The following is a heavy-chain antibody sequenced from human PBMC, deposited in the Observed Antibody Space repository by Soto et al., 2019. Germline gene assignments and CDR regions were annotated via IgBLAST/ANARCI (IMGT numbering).Heavy chain of an antibody. CDR3: ARSYYLADAFDV. V-gene: IGHV1-18*01. D-gene: IGHD3-16*01. Sequence: GSGEGSFKASGLSFSDYGFNLQRQAPGQGLEWMGWISAFNGNTETAQGLQDRVTMTTDSSTTTAHMDLTNLTTDDTAIYYCARSYYLADAFDVWGQGTMFTVSS. CDR2: ISAFNGNT. J-gene: IGHJ3*01. CDR1: GLSFSDYG.